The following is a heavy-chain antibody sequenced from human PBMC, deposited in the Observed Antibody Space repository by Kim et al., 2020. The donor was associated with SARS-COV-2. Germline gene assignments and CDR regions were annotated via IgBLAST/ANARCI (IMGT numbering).Heavy chain of an antibody. J-gene: IGHJ3*02. Sequence: ASVKVSCKASGYTFTSYGICWVRQAPGQGLEWMGWISAYNGNTNYAQKLQGRVTMTTDTSTSTAYMELRSLRSDDTAVYYCARDETTMVRGVILGGAFDIWGQGTMVTVSS. CDR1: GYTFTSYG. CDR3: ARDETTMVRGVILGGAFDI. D-gene: IGHD3-10*01. V-gene: IGHV1-18*01. CDR2: ISAYNGNT.